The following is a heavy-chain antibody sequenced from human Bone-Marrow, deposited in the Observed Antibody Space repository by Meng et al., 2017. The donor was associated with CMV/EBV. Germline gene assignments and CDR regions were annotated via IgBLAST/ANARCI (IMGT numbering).Heavy chain of an antibody. J-gene: IGHJ4*02. CDR3: AKFVVVPAATDY. V-gene: IGHV3-30*02. D-gene: IGHD2-2*01. CDR2: IRYDGSNK. CDR1: GFTFNSYG. Sequence: LAASGFTFNSYGMHWVRQAPGKGLEWVAFIRYDGSNKYYADSVKGRFTISRDNSKNTLYLQMNSLRAEDTAGYYCAKFVVVPAATDYWGQGTIVTVSS.